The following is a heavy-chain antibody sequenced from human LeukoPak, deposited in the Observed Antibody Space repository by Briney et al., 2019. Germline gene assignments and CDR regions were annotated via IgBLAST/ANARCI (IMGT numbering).Heavy chain of an antibody. V-gene: IGHV3-30-3*01. CDR2: ISYDGSNK. J-gene: IGHJ4*02. D-gene: IGHD5-24*01. CDR1: GFTFSSYA. Sequence: PGRSLRLSCAASGFTFSSYAMHWVRQAPGKGLEWVAVISYDGSNKYYADSVKGRFTISRDNSKNTLYLQMSSLRAEDTAVYYCAREWGDGYNDFDYWGQGTLVTVSS. CDR3: AREWGDGYNDFDY.